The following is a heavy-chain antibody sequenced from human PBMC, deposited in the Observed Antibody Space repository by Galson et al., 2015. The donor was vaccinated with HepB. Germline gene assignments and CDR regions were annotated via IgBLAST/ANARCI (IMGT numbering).Heavy chain of an antibody. J-gene: IGHJ4*02. CDR1: GYTFTSYD. CDR2: MNPNSGNT. V-gene: IGHV1-8*01. D-gene: IGHD3-3*01. Sequence: SCKASGYTFTSYDINWVRQATGQGLEWMGWMNPNSGNTGYAQKFQGRVTMTRNTSISTAYMELSSLRSEDTAVYYCARGRTYYDFWSGYYTPPQFDYWGQGTLVTVSS. CDR3: ARGRTYYDFWSGYYTPPQFDY.